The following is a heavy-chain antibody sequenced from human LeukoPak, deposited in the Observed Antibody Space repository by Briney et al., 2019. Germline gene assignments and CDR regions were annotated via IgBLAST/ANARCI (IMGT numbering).Heavy chain of an antibody. CDR3: ARALVPDS. Sequence: GASVRVSCKAFGYSFNAYYMHWVRQAPGQGPEWMGWINPSIGGKNYAQKFQGRVTLTRDTSITTSYMELSRLTSDDTAMYYCARALVPDSWGQGTLVAVSS. J-gene: IGHJ4*02. CDR2: INPSIGGK. CDR1: GYSFNAYY. V-gene: IGHV1-2*02.